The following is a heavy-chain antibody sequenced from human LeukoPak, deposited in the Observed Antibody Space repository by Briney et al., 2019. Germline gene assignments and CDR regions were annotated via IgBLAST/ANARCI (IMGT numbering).Heavy chain of an antibody. CDR3: ARDPNIVLMVYAPHFDY. Sequence: SETLSLTCTVSGYSISSGYYWGWIRPPPGKGLEWIGNIFHSGSTYYNPSLKSRVTISVDSSNSRFSLKLNSVTAADTAVYYCARDPNIVLMVYAPHFDYWGQGTLVTVSS. V-gene: IGHV4-38-2*02. D-gene: IGHD2-8*01. J-gene: IGHJ4*02. CDR2: IFHSGST. CDR1: GYSISSGYY.